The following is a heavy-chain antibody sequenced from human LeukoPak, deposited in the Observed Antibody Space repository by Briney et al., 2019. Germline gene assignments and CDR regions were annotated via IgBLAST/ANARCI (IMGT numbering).Heavy chain of an antibody. CDR1: GFSFSSYG. Sequence: PGGSLRLSCAASGFSFSSYGMHWVRQAPGKGLEWVAFIRYDGSNKYYADSVRGRFAISRDNSKSTLYLQMNSLRAEDTAVYYCAKDYDFWSRRAPTDWGQGTLVTVSS. D-gene: IGHD3-3*01. CDR2: IRYDGSNK. CDR3: AKDYDFWSRRAPTD. J-gene: IGHJ4*02. V-gene: IGHV3-30*02.